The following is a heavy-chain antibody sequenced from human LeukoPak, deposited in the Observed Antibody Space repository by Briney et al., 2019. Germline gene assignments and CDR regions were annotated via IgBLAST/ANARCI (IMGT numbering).Heavy chain of an antibody. CDR3: ARGRLWELYHY. D-gene: IGHD1-26*01. J-gene: IGHJ4*02. Sequence: SETLSLTCAVYGGSFSGYYWSWIRQPPGKGLEWIGEINHSGSTNYNPSLKSRVTISVDTSKNQFSLKLSSVTAADTAVCYCARGRLWELYHYWGQGTLVTVSS. CDR2: INHSGST. V-gene: IGHV4-34*01. CDR1: GGSFSGYY.